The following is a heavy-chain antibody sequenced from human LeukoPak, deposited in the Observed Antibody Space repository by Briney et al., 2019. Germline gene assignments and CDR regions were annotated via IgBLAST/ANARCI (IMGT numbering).Heavy chain of an antibody. J-gene: IGHJ5*02. CDR3: ASLTYYDFWSGDP. CDR2: ISSSSSYI. Sequence: PGGSLRLSCAASGFTFSSYSMNWVRQAPGKGLEWVSSISSSSSYIYYADSVKGRFTISRDNAKNSLYLQMNSLRAEDTAVYYCASLTYYDFWSGDPWGQGTLVTVSS. D-gene: IGHD3-3*01. CDR1: GFTFSSYS. V-gene: IGHV3-21*01.